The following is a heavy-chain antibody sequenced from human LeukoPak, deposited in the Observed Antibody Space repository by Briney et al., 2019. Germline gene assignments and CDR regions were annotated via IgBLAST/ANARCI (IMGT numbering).Heavy chain of an antibody. V-gene: IGHV3-23*01. D-gene: IGHD1-26*01. CDR3: VKGGGDVGATASFEY. CDR1: GFTFNTYA. J-gene: IGHJ4*02. CDR2: ISGNGGST. Sequence: PGGSLRLSCAASGFTFNTYAMSWVRQAPGKGLEWVAAISGNGGSTYYADSVRGRFTISRDNSKNTLCLQMNSLSAEDTAVYNCVKGGGDVGATASFEYWGQGTLVTV.